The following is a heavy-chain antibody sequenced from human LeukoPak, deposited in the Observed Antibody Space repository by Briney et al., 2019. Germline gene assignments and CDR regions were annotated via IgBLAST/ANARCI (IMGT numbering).Heavy chain of an antibody. V-gene: IGHV1-2*02. J-gene: IGHJ6*02. Sequence: ASVKVSCKASGYTFTGYYMHWVRQAPGQGLEWMGWINPNSGGTNYAQKFQGRVTMTTDTSTSTAYMELRSLRSDDTAVYYCARLYCGGDCYSGNGMDVWGQGTTVTVSS. CDR2: INPNSGGT. CDR1: GYTFTGYY. D-gene: IGHD2-21*02. CDR3: ARLYCGGDCYSGNGMDV.